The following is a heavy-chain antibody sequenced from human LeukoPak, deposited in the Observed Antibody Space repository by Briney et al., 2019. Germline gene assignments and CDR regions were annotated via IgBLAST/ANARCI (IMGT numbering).Heavy chain of an antibody. D-gene: IGHD3-22*01. V-gene: IGHV1-46*01. J-gene: IGHJ4*02. Sequence: ASVKVSCKASGYTFTSYYMHWVRQAPGQGLEWMGIINPSGGSTTYAQKFQGRVTMTRDMSTSTVYMELSSLRSEDTAVYYCARDYYDSSGYLFGGFWGQGTLVTVSS. CDR3: ARDYYDSSGYLFGGF. CDR1: GYTFTSYY. CDR2: INPSGGST.